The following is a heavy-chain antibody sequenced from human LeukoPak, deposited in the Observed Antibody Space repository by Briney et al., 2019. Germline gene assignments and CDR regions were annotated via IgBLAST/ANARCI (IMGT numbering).Heavy chain of an antibody. CDR3: ARDARDHRFTMGSVEIDY. Sequence: PGGSLRLSCAASGFTFSSYSMNWVRQAPGKGLEWVSSISSSSSYIYYADSVKGRFTISRDNAKNSLYLQMNSLRAEDTAVYYCARDARDHRFTMGSVEIDYWGQGTLVTVSS. D-gene: IGHD3-10*01. CDR1: GFTFSSYS. V-gene: IGHV3-21*01. CDR2: ISSSSSYI. J-gene: IGHJ4*02.